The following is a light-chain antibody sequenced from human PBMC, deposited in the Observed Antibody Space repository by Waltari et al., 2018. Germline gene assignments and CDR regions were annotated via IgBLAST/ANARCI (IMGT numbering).Light chain of an antibody. V-gene: IGLV2-11*01. CDR3: CSYAGSYTLV. CDR1: SSDAGGYNY. J-gene: IGLJ2*01. Sequence: QSALTQPRSVSGSPGQSVTISCTGTSSDAGGYNYVSWYQQHPGKAPKLNIYVVSKRPSGVPYRFSGSKSGNTASLTISGLQAEDEADYYCCSYAGSYTLVFGGGTKLTVL. CDR2: VVS.